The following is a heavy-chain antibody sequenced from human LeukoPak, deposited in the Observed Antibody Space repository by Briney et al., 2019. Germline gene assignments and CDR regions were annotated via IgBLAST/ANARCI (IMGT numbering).Heavy chain of an antibody. D-gene: IGHD4-17*01. J-gene: IGHJ5*02. CDR3: ARDLATVTTTPWFDP. CDR1: GFSFSSYA. Sequence: GGSLRLSCAASGFSFSSYAMSWVRQAPGKGLEWVSGISGSGGNTYYADSVKGRFTISRDNSKNTLYLQMSSLRAEDTAVYYCARDLATVTTTPWFDPWGQGTLVTVSS. V-gene: IGHV3-23*01. CDR2: ISGSGGNT.